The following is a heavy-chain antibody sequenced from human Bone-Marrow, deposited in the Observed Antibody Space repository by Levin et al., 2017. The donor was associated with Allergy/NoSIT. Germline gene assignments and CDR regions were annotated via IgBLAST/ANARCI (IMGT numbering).Heavy chain of an antibody. Sequence: AGGSLRLSCTVSGFTFRNYGMHWVRQAPGKGLEWVAVISYDGIGKYYADSVEGRFTISRDNSKNTLYLQMSGLRPEDTAIYYCAKSGDYGDHLDYMDVWGKGTTVTVSS. CDR3: AKSGDYGDHLDYMDV. CDR1: GFTFRNYG. D-gene: IGHD4-17*01. CDR2: ISYDGIGK. V-gene: IGHV3-30*18. J-gene: IGHJ6*03.